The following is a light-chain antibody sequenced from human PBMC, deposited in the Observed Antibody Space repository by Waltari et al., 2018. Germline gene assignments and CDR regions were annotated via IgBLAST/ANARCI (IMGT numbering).Light chain of an antibody. CDR2: KAS. CDR3: QHYDSYSPT. Sequence: DIQSTQSPSTLSASVGVRVTITSQARQSISSWLAWYQQTPGKAPNLLIYKASILESAVPSRFSGSRSETEFTLTISSLQPDDVATYYCQHYDSYSPTFGEGTKVEIK. CDR1: QSISSW. J-gene: IGKJ1*01. V-gene: IGKV1-5*03.